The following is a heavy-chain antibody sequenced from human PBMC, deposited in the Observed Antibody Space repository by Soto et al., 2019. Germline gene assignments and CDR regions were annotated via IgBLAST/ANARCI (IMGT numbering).Heavy chain of an antibody. CDR3: AREENCSDGICYSEYFQR. Sequence: VKVSCKASGYIFTAYSMHWVRQAPGQGLEWMGVVNPSGGSTNYAQKFQGRITMTRDTSTSTVYMDLSSLTSEDTAVYYCAREENCSDGICYSEYFQRWGQGTLVTVSS. V-gene: IGHV1-46*01. J-gene: IGHJ1*01. D-gene: IGHD2-15*01. CDR2: VNPSGGST. CDR1: GYIFTAYS.